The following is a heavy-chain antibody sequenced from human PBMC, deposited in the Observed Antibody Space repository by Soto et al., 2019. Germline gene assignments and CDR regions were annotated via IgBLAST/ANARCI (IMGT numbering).Heavy chain of an antibody. CDR1: GYTFTSYG. V-gene: IGHV1-18*01. J-gene: IGHJ6*02. D-gene: IGHD3-3*01. CDR2: ISAYNGNT. CDR3: ARDPGPYYDLWSGSNEAMDV. Sequence: QVQLVQSGAEVKKPGASVKVSCKASGYTFTSYGISWVRQAPGQGLEWMGWISAYNGNTNYAQKLQGRVTMTTDTSTSTAYMELRSLRSDDTAVYYCARDPGPYYDLWSGSNEAMDVWGQGTTVTVSS.